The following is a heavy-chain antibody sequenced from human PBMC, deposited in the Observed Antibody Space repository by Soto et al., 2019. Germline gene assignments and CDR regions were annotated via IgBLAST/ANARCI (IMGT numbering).Heavy chain of an antibody. CDR3: ARDSCSSTSCYRGHGMDV. Sequence: QVQLVQSGAEVKKPGSSVKVSCKASGGTFSSYAISWVRQAPGQGLEWMGGIIPIFGTANYAQKFQCRVTITADESTSTAYMELSSLRAEDTAVYYCARDSCSSTSCYRGHGMDVWGQGTTVTVSS. J-gene: IGHJ6*02. V-gene: IGHV1-69*01. CDR2: IIPIFGTA. CDR1: GGTFSSYA. D-gene: IGHD2-2*02.